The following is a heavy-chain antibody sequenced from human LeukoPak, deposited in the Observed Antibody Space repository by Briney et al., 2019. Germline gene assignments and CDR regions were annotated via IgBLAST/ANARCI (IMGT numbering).Heavy chain of an antibody. D-gene: IGHD2-21*01. Sequence: PGRSLRLSCAASGFTFSSYAMHWVRQAPGKGLEWVAVISYDGSNKYYADSVKGRFTISRDNSKNTPYLQMNSLRAEDTAVYYCFVFYFDYWGQGTLVTVSS. J-gene: IGHJ4*02. V-gene: IGHV3-30*04. CDR3: FVFYFDY. CDR2: ISYDGSNK. CDR1: GFTFSSYA.